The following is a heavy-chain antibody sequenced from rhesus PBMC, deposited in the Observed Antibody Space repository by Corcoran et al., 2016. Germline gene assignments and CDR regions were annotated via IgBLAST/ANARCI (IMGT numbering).Heavy chain of an antibody. V-gene: IGHV4-93*01. D-gene: IGHD3-16*01. CDR2: IYGSGGTT. CDR3: ARLVITTLDY. Sequence: QVQLQESGPAVVKPSETLSLTCAVSGGSISSNKWWSWIRQSPGKGLEWIGGIYGSGGTTEYNPSLKSRVTISKDTSKNQFSLKLSSVTAADTAVYYCARLVITTLDYWGQGVLVTVSS. CDR1: GGSISSNKW. J-gene: IGHJ4*01.